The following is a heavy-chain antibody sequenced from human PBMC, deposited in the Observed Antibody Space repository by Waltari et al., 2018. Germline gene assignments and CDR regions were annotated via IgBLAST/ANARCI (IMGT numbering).Heavy chain of an antibody. CDR3: VRDHAYAFDF. V-gene: IGHV3-48*01. CDR2: ISTGSSPT. J-gene: IGHJ3*01. Sequence: EVQLVESGGALVQPGGSLRLSCSASGFTFSAYTMNWVRQAPGKGLEWVSYISTGSSPTYYADSVKGRFTISRDNAKNSLYLQMSSLRAEDTALYYCVRDHAYAFDFWGQGTMVTVPS. CDR1: GFTFSAYT.